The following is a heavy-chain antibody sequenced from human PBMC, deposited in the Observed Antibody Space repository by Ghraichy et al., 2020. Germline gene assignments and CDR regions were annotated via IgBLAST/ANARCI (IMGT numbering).Heavy chain of an antibody. J-gene: IGHJ6*03. CDR3: AKDYRYSYGFNYYYYYYYMDV. CDR2: ISYDGSNK. Sequence: SCAASGFTFSSYGMHWVRQAPGKGLEWVAVISYDGSNKYYADSVKGRFTISRDNSKNTLYLQMNSLRAEDTAVYYCAKDYRYSYGFNYYYYYYYMDVWGKGTTVTVSS. D-gene: IGHD5-18*01. CDR1: GFTFSSYG. V-gene: IGHV3-30*18.